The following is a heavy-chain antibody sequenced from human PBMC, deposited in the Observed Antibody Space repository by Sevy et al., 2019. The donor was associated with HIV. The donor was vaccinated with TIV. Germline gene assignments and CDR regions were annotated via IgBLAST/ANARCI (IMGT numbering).Heavy chain of an antibody. V-gene: IGHV1-18*04. J-gene: IGHJ4*02. D-gene: IGHD2-21*02. CDR1: GYTFTSYG. CDR2: ISGYNGNT. CDR3: ARGGSDFYFDY. Sequence: ASVKVSCKASGYTFTSYGISWVRQAPGQGLEWMGWISGYNGNTNSAQKFQGRVTMTTDTSTTTAYMDLRSLRSDDTAVYYCARGGSDFYFDYWGQGTLVTVSS.